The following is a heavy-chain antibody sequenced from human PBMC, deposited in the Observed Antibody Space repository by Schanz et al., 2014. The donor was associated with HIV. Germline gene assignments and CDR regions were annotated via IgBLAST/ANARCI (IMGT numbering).Heavy chain of an antibody. CDR3: AKCPTMVRGTGMDV. D-gene: IGHD3-10*01. CDR1: GFTFSSYA. J-gene: IGHJ6*02. V-gene: IGHV3-30-3*02. Sequence: QVQLVESGGGVVQPGRSLRLSCAASGFTFSSYAMHWVRQAPGKGLEWVAVISYDGSNEYYADSVKGRFTISRDNSKNTLYLQMNSLRAEDTAVYYCAKCPTMVRGTGMDVWGQGTTVTVSS. CDR2: ISYDGSNE.